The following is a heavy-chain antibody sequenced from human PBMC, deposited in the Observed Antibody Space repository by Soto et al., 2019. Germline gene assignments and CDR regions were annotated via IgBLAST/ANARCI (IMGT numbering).Heavy chain of an antibody. CDR2: MNPNSGNT. D-gene: IGHD2-15*01. CDR1: GYSFTSYD. J-gene: IGHJ3*02. Sequence: QVQMVQSGAEVKKPGASVKVSCRASGYSFTSYDVNWVRQATGQALEWMGWMNPNSGNTAFTEKFQGRVTMTRDTPISTAYMELSGLTSEDTAVYYCARYPYTSYCSDGSCSYDAFDIWGQGTVVTVSS. CDR3: ARYPYTSYCSDGSCSYDAFDI. V-gene: IGHV1-8*01.